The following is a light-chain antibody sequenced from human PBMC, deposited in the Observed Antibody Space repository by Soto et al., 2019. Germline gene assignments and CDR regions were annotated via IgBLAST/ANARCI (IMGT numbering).Light chain of an antibody. CDR3: AAWDDSLSGVV. Sequence: QSVLTQPPSASGTPGQRVTIACSGSRSNIGGHSVNWYQHFPGSAPKLLMFTTDQRPSGVPDRFSGSKSGTSAALAISGLQSEDDADYYCAAWDDSLSGVVFGGGTKVTVL. CDR1: RSNIGGHS. J-gene: IGLJ3*02. CDR2: TTD. V-gene: IGLV1-44*01.